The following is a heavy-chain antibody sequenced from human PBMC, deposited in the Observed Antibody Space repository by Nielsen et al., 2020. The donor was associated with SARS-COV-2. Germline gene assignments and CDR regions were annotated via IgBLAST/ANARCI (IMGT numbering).Heavy chain of an antibody. Sequence: SLKISCAASGFSFDEYAMYWVRQAPGKGLEWVSGISRDSGSIDYVDSVKGRFTISRDNAKNSLYLQMDSLRAEDTALYYCASTNDAFDIWGQGTMVTVSS. CDR1: GFSFDEYA. CDR3: ASTNDAFDI. D-gene: IGHD3-3*02. J-gene: IGHJ3*02. CDR2: ISRDSGSI. V-gene: IGHV3-9*01.